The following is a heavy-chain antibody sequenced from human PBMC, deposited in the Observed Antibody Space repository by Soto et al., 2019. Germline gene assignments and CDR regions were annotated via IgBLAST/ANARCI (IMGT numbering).Heavy chain of an antibody. CDR2: ITGGGAGT. V-gene: IGHV3-23*01. J-gene: IGHJ4*02. CDR3: AKCFRNYAAGNFDN. D-gene: IGHD4-4*01. CDR1: GFTFNNYA. Sequence: EVHLLESGGGLVQPGGSLRLSCAASGFTFNNYAMSWVRQAPGKGLEWVSTITGGGAGTYYADSVKGRFTISRDNSNNMLYLQMNSLRVEDTALYYCAKCFRNYAAGNFDNWGQGTLVTVSS.